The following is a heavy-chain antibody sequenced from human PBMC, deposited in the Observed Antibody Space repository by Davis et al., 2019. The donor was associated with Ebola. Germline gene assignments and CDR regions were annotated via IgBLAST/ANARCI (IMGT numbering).Heavy chain of an antibody. CDR2: ISSSSSYT. D-gene: IGHD6-6*01. V-gene: IGHV3-21*05. J-gene: IGHJ6*02. CDR3: ARRAARAYYYYGMDV. Sequence: GGSLRLSCAASGFTFSSYSMNWVRQAPGKGLEWVSYISSSSSYTNYADSVKGRFTISRDNAKNSLYLQMNSLRAEDTAVYYCARRAARAYYYYGMDVWGQGTTVTVSS. CDR1: GFTFSSYS.